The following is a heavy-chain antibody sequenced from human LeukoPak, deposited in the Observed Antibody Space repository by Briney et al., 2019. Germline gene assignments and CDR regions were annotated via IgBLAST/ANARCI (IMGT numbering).Heavy chain of an antibody. D-gene: IGHD4-11*01. J-gene: IGHJ3*01. CDR2: VTRRGQNT. V-gene: IGHV3-23*01. CDR1: GFPFGDFA. CDR3: VKDDYCSIPGCVIDALVV. Sequence: GGSLRLSCAASGFPFGDFAMTWVRHVPGGGLQWVSTVTRRGQNTYYADSVKGRFTTSRDDNKGMLYLQMNSLRAEDTAMYYCVKDDYCSIPGCVIDALVVWGQGTVVTVSS.